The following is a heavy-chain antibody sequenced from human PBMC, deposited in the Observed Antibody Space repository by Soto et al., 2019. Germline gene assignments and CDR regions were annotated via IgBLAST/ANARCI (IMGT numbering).Heavy chain of an antibody. D-gene: IGHD1-26*01. V-gene: IGHV3-74*01. CDR3: TRDTFGARDY. J-gene: IGHJ4*02. Sequence: EVQLVESGGGLVQPGGSLRLSCVASRFSFSSNWMHWVRQAPGKGLVWVSRINPEETTTTYADPVEGRFTISRDNAKSTLYLQMNSLRVEDTAVYYCTRDTFGARDYWGQGTLVTVSS. CDR1: RFSFSSNW. CDR2: INPEETTT.